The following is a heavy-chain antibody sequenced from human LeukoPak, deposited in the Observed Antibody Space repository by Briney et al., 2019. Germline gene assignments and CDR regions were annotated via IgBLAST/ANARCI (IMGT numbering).Heavy chain of an antibody. Sequence: GGSLRLSCAASGFIFSNYSMNWVRQAPGKGLEWVSYISSSSSTIYYADSVKGRFTISRDNAKNSLYLQMNSLRDEDTAVYYCARDPPPYYGYHDYWGQGTLVTVSS. CDR3: ARDPPPYYGYHDY. D-gene: IGHD3-10*01. J-gene: IGHJ4*02. CDR1: GFIFSNYS. CDR2: ISSSSSTI. V-gene: IGHV3-48*02.